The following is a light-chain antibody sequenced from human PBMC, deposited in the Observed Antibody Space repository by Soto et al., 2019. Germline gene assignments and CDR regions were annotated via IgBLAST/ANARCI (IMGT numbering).Light chain of an antibody. V-gene: IGKV3-11*01. J-gene: IGKJ3*01. CDR1: QSVSSH. Sequence: EIVLTQSPATLSLSPGERATLSCRASQSVSSHLAWYQQKPGQAPRLLIYDASNRATDIPARFSGSGSGTDFTLTISSLEPEDFAVYYCHQRTHWPLTFGPGTKVDIK. CDR3: HQRTHWPLT. CDR2: DAS.